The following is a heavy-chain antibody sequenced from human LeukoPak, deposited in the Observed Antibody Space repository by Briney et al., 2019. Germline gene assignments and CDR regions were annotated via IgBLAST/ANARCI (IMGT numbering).Heavy chain of an antibody. CDR1: GGSISSYY. V-gene: IGHV4-38-2*02. CDR3: ARDSGYSGYHYFDY. D-gene: IGHD5-12*01. J-gene: IGHJ4*02. CDR2: IYHSGST. Sequence: SETLPLTCTVSGGSISSYYWSWIRQPPGKGLEWIGSIYHSGSTYYNPSLKSRVTISVDTSKNQFSLKLSSVTAADTAVYYCARDSGYSGYHYFDYWGQGTLVTVSS.